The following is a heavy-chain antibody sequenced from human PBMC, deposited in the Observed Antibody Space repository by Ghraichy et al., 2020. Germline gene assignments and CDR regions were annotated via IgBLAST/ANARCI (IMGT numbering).Heavy chain of an antibody. CDR2: IYPGDSDT. Sequence: GESLNISCKGSGYSFTSYWIGWVRQMPGKGLEWMGIIYPGDSDTRYSPSFQGQVTISADKSISTAYLQWSSLKASDTAMYYCARHFPSGNSIRLSRGAFDIWGQGTMVTVSS. CDR1: GYSFTSYW. V-gene: IGHV5-51*01. J-gene: IGHJ3*02. CDR3: ARHFPSGNSIRLSRGAFDI. D-gene: IGHD4-23*01.